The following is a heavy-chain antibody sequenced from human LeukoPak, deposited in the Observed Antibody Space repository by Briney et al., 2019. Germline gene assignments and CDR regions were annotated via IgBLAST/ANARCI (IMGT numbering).Heavy chain of an antibody. Sequence: SETLSLACAVSGGSISSSNWWSWVRQPPGKGLEWIGEIYHSGSTNYNPSLKSRVTISVDKSKNQFSLKLSSVTAADTAVYYCAREDSSGYYYFDYWGQGTLVTVSS. CDR2: IYHSGST. CDR3: AREDSSGYYYFDY. D-gene: IGHD3-22*01. CDR1: GGSISSSNW. J-gene: IGHJ4*02. V-gene: IGHV4-4*02.